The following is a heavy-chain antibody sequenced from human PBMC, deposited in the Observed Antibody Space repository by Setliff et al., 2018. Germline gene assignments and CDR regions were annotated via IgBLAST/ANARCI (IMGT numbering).Heavy chain of an antibody. CDR1: GFTFSDYY. V-gene: IGHV3-11*04. Sequence: PGGSLRLSCADSGFTFSDYYMNWIRQAPGKGLEWVSYISRGGNTIYYADSVKGRFTISRDNAKNSLYLQMNSLRAEDTAVYYCARDFGSHFFDYWGQGTLVTV. CDR3: ARDFGSHFFDY. CDR2: ISRGGNTI. J-gene: IGHJ4*02. D-gene: IGHD3-16*01.